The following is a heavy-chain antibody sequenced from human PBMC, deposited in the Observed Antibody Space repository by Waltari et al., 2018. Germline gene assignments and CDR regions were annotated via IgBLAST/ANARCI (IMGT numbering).Heavy chain of an antibody. CDR1: GFSLSTSGVG. D-gene: IGHD2-2*01. CDR3: AHRRGASNTGGAFDI. CDR2: IFWDDVK. V-gene: IGHV2-5*02. Sequence: QSTLKESGPPLVKPTQTLTLTCVFSGFSLSTSGVGVGWIRQPPGKALEWLAVIFWDDVKRYSPSLKSRLTITKDTSKNQVVLTLTNVDPVDTATYYCAHRRGASNTGGAFDIWGQGTTVTVSS. J-gene: IGHJ3*02.